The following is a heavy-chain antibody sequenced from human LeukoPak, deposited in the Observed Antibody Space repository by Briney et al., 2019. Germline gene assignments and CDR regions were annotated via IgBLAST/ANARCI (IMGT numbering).Heavy chain of an antibody. CDR3: ARGTVRGAEYFQH. CDR2: ISSSSSTI. CDR1: GFTFSSYS. V-gene: IGHV3-48*01. J-gene: IGHJ1*01. Sequence: GGSLRLSCAASGFTFSSYSMNWVRQAPGKGLEWVSYISSSSSTIYYADSVKGRFTISRDNAKNSLYLQMNSLRAEDTAVYYCARGTVRGAEYFQHWGQGTLVTVSS. D-gene: IGHD3-10*01.